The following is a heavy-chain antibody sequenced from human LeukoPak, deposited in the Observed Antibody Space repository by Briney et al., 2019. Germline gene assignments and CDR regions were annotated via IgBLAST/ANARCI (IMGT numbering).Heavy chain of an antibody. CDR3: ARGGYGSWSQYYYGMDV. D-gene: IGHD3-10*01. CDR2: IRSSGSTI. Sequence: GGSLRLSCAASGFTFSSYEMNWVRQAPGKGLEWVSYIRSSGSTIYYADSVKGRFTISRDNAKNSLYLQMNSLRAEDTAVYYCARGGYGSWSQYYYGMDVWGQGTTVTVSS. J-gene: IGHJ6*02. CDR1: GFTFSSYE. V-gene: IGHV3-48*03.